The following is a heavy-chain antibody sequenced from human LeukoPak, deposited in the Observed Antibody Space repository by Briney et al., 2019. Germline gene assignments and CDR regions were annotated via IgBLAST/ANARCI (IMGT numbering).Heavy chain of an antibody. CDR2: IIPIFGTA. Sequence: GASVKVSCKASGGTFSSYAISWVRQAPGQGLEWMGGIIPIFGTANYAQKFQGRVTITADESTSTAYMELSSLRSEDTAVYYCATPFPDLYCSSTSCSKLPEIYGMDVWGQGTTVTVSS. D-gene: IGHD2-2*01. V-gene: IGHV1-69*13. CDR1: GGTFSSYA. CDR3: ATPFPDLYCSSTSCSKLPEIYGMDV. J-gene: IGHJ6*02.